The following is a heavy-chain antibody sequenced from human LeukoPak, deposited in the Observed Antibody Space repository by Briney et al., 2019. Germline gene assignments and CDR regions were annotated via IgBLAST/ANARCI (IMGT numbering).Heavy chain of an antibody. V-gene: IGHV3-11*06. J-gene: IGHJ4*02. CDR2: NSSSSSYT. D-gene: IGHD6-19*01. CDR3: ARGEGSSGWYGVDY. CDR1: GFTFSDYY. Sequence: GGSLRLSCAASGFTFSDYYMSWIRQAPGKGPEWVSYNSSSSSYTNYADSVKGRFTISRDNAKNSLYLQMNSLRAEDTAVYYCARGEGSSGWYGVDYWGQGTLVTVSS.